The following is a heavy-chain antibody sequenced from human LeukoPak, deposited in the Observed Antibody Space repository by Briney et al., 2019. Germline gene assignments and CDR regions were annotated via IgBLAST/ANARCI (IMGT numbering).Heavy chain of an antibody. Sequence: SETLSLTCTVSGSSISAYYWTWIRRPAGRGLKWIGRIYTSDNTDYNPSLKSRVTMSVDTSKIQFSLKLTSVTAADTAVYYCARGESGELLDAFDIWGQGTMVTVSS. CDR1: GSSISAYY. V-gene: IGHV4-4*07. D-gene: IGHD3-10*01. CDR3: ARGESGELLDAFDI. J-gene: IGHJ3*02. CDR2: IYTSDNT.